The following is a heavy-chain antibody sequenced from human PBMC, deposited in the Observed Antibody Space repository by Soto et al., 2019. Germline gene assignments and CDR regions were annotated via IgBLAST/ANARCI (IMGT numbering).Heavy chain of an antibody. Sequence: QVQLQQSGPGLVKPSETLSLTCSVSSGPSSSHNWGWIRQPPGRGLAWIGYVYSTGGTSYNPSLKSRVTISADTSTNHISLTLASVTAADTAVYYCVRQGIGNLHGLVDGWGQGTTVRVSS. CDR1: SGPSSSHN. CDR2: VYSTGGT. J-gene: IGHJ6*02. V-gene: IGHV4-59*08. D-gene: IGHD1-1*01. CDR3: VRQGIGNLHGLVDG.